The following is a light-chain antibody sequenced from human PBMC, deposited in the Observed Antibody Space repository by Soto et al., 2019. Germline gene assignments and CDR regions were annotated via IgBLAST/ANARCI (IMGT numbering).Light chain of an antibody. CDR2: EVS. CDR3: SSYTSSTAYV. V-gene: IGLV2-14*01. J-gene: IGLJ1*01. CDR1: SSDVGGYNY. Sequence: QSALTQPASASGSPGQSITISCTGTSSDVGGYNYVSWYQLHPGKAPKLMVYEVSNRPSGVSNRFSGSTSGNTASLTISGLQAGDEADYYCSSYTSSTAYVFGTGTKVTVL.